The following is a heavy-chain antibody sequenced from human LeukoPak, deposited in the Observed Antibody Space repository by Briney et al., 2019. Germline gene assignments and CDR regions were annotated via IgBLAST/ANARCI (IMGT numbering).Heavy chain of an antibody. CDR3: AGHSDYGGNPELDY. Sequence: ASVKVSCKASGYTFTSYGISWVRQAPGQGLEWMGWISAYNGNTNYAQKLQGRVTITTDTSTSTAYMELRSLRSDDTAVYYCAGHSDYGGNPELDYWGQGTLVTVSS. J-gene: IGHJ4*02. D-gene: IGHD4-23*01. CDR2: ISAYNGNT. V-gene: IGHV1-18*01. CDR1: GYTFTSYG.